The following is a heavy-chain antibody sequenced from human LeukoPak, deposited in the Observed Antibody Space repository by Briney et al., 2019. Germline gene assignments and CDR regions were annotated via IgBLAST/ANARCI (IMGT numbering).Heavy chain of an antibody. CDR3: ATYTQELLPFES. D-gene: IGHD1-1*01. CDR2: IFNGGGEI. CDR1: GVSFCSFA. V-gene: IGHV3-23*01. Sequence: PGGSPRHSSAESGVSFCSFAMIWVRQPLGEGLERVSSIFNGGGEIHYADSVRGRFTISRDNSTNTLSLQMNSLRAEDTAIYYCATYTQELLPFESWGEGDLGTVSS. J-gene: IGHJ4*02.